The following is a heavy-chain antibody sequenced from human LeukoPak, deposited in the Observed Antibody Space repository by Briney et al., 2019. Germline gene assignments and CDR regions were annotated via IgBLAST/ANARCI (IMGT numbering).Heavy chain of an antibody. CDR3: ARQGIGYQLLSTWFDP. V-gene: IGHV1-8*03. J-gene: IGHJ5*02. D-gene: IGHD2-2*01. Sequence: ASVKVSCKASGYTFTSYDINWVRQATGQGLEWMGWMNPNSGNTGYAQKFQGRVTITRNTSISTAYMELSSLRSEDTAVYYCARQGIGYQLLSTWFDPWGQGTLVTVSS. CDR2: MNPNSGNT. CDR1: GYTFTSYD.